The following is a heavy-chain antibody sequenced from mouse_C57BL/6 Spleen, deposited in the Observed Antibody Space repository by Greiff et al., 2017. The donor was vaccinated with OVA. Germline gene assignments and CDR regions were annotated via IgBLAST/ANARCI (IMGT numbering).Heavy chain of an antibody. CDR3: TETGGYDWYFDV. Sequence: VQLQQSGAELVRPGASVKLSCTASGFNIKDYYMHWVKQRPEQGLEWIGRIDPEDGDTEYAPQFQGKATMTADTSSNTAYLQLSSLTSEDTAVYYCTETGGYDWYFDVWGTGTTVTVSS. D-gene: IGHD2-2*01. V-gene: IGHV14-1*01. CDR2: IDPEDGDT. J-gene: IGHJ1*03. CDR1: GFNIKDYY.